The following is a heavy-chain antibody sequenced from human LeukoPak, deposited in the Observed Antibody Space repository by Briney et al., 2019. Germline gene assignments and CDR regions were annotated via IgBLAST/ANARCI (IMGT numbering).Heavy chain of an antibody. D-gene: IGHD2-15*01. CDR1: GGSFSGYY. Sequence: SETLSLTCAVYGGSFSGYYWSWIRQPPGKGLEWIGEINHSGSTNYNPSLKSRVTISVDTSKNQFSLKLSSVTAADTAVYYCARGRVVVVAATRHGMDVWGQGTTVTVSS. J-gene: IGHJ6*02. V-gene: IGHV4-34*01. CDR2: INHSGST. CDR3: ARGRVVVVAATRHGMDV.